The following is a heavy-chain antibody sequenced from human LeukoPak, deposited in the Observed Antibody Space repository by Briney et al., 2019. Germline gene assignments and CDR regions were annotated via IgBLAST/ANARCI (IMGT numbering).Heavy chain of an antibody. V-gene: IGHV3-9*03. Sequence: PGGSLRLSCAASGFTFDDYAMHWVRQAPGKGLEWVSGISWNSGSIGYADSVKGRFTISRDNAKSSLYLQMNSLRAEDMALYYCAKGRYYDFWSGPFDYWGQGTLVTVSS. CDR3: AKGRYYDFWSGPFDY. CDR2: ISWNSGSI. CDR1: GFTFDDYA. J-gene: IGHJ4*02. D-gene: IGHD3-3*01.